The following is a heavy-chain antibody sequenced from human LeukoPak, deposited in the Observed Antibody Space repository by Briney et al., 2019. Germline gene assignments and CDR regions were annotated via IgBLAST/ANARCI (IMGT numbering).Heavy chain of an antibody. Sequence: PSQTLSLTCAVSGGSTSSGGYSWSWIRHPPGKGLEWIRSIYHSGCTYYNPSRESRVTISVDRCKIQFSLKLSSVTAADTAVYYCARNRRSRLASTGLYTYNWFDPWGQGTLVTVAS. J-gene: IGHJ5*02. V-gene: IGHV4-30-2*01. CDR1: GGSTSSGGYS. D-gene: IGHD6-19*01. CDR3: ARNRRSRLASTGLYTYNWFDP. CDR2: IYHSGCT.